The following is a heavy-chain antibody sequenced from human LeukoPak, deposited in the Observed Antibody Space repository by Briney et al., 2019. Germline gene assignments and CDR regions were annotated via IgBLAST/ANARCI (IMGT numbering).Heavy chain of an antibody. CDR1: EFIFSGYW. V-gene: IGHV3-7*01. D-gene: IGHD3-10*01. J-gene: IGHJ6*02. CDR2: IKQDGSGK. CDR3: VIWFGETRGSYYYYYGMDV. Sequence: GGSLRLSCAASEFIFSGYWMNWVRQAPGKGLEWVADIKQDGSGKQYVDSVRGRFTISRDNAKNSLYLQMNSLRVEDTAVYYCVIWFGETRGSYYYYYGMDVWGQGTTVTVSS.